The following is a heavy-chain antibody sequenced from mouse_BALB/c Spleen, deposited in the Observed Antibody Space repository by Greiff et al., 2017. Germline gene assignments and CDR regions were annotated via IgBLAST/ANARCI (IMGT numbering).Heavy chain of an antibody. CDR2: ISSGSSTI. J-gene: IGHJ3*01. V-gene: IGHV5-17*02. Sequence: EVQLVESGGGLVQPGGSRKLSCAASGFTFSSFGMHWVRQAPEKGLEWVAYISSGSSTIYYADTVKGRFTISRDNPKNTLFLQMTSLRSEDTAMYYCARGNPWFAYWSQGTLVTVSA. CDR3: ARGNPWFAY. D-gene: IGHD2-1*01. CDR1: GFTFSSFG.